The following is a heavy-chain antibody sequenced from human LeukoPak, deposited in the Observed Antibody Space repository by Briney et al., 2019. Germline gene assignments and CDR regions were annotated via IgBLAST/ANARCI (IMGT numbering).Heavy chain of an antibody. CDR2: TSITGTT. CDR3: AREDTIFGVVGGIDY. D-gene: IGHD3-3*01. V-gene: IGHV4-61*09. CDR1: GDSISSGSYY. Sequence: PSETLSLTCTVSGDSISSGSYYWAWIRQPAGKGLEWIGHTSITGTTDYNPSLKSQVTISVDTSKNQFSLRLTSVTAADTAVYYCAREDTIFGVVGGIDYWGQGILVTVSS. J-gene: IGHJ4*02.